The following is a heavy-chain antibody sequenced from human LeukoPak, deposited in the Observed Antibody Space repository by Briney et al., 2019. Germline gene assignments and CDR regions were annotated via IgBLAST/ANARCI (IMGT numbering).Heavy chain of an antibody. CDR1: GGSFSGYF. Sequence: SETLSLTCAVSGGSFSGYFWNWIRQPPGKGLEWIGEINHGGSTNYNPSLKSRVTISLDTSKNQFYLKLSSVTAADTAVYYCARDRKVVVVPAASGYYYYYYYMDVWGKGTTVTISS. J-gene: IGHJ6*03. V-gene: IGHV4-34*01. D-gene: IGHD2-2*01. CDR3: ARDRKVVVVPAASGYYYYYYYMDV. CDR2: INHGGST.